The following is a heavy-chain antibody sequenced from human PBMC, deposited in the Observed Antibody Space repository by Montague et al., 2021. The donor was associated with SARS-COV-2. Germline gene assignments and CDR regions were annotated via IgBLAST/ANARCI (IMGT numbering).Heavy chain of an antibody. D-gene: IGHD3-22*01. V-gene: IGHV4-39*01. CDR1: GGSISSSSYY. J-gene: IGHJ5*02. CDR3: ARGVTMIVVVMGYNWFDP. CDR2: IYYSGST. Sequence: SETLSLTCTVSGGSISSSSYYWGWIRQPPGKGLEWIGSIYYSGSTYYNPSLKSRVTISVDTSKNQFSLKLSSVTAADTAVYYCARGVTMIVVVMGYNWFDPWGQGTLVTVSS.